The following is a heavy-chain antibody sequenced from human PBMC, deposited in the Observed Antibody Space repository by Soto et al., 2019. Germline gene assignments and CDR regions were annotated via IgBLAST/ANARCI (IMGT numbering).Heavy chain of an antibody. Sequence: QITLKESGPTVVKPTETLTLTCTFSGFSLTTSGVGVGWVRQSPGKAPEWLALIYWDDDKRYSPSLNSRLIITQHPSNIQVVLTMANVDPAETATYYFAHRVLRTVFGLVTTTAIYFDFWGPGTPVVVSS. V-gene: IGHV2-5*02. CDR2: IYWDDDK. D-gene: IGHD3-3*01. J-gene: IGHJ4*02. CDR3: AHRVLRTVFGLVTTTAIYFDF. CDR1: GFSLTTSGVG.